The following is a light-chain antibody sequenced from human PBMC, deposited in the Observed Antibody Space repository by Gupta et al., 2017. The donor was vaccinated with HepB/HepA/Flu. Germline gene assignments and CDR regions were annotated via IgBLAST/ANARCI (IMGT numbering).Light chain of an antibody. Sequence: EIVLRQSPATLSLSPGERATLSCRASQSVSNYVAWYQQKPGQAPRLIIYDASNRATGIPARFSGSGSGTDXTLTISXLDPEDFAVYYCQQRSNRPPWTFGXGTTVEI. CDR1: QSVSNY. V-gene: IGKV3-11*01. J-gene: IGKJ1*01. CDR3: QQRSNRPPWT. CDR2: DAS.